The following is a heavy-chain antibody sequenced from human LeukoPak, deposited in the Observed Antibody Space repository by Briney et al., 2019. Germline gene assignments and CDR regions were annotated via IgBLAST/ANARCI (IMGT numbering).Heavy chain of an antibody. D-gene: IGHD1-1*01. CDR1: GGSISTYNFY. CDR2: IYYSGST. CDR3: ARGRYTFDY. Sequence: SETLSLTCSVSGGSISTYNFYWVWLRQPPGKGLEWIGSIYYSGSTYYNPSLKSRVTISVDTSKNQFSLKLSSVTAADTAVYYCARGRYTFDYWGQGTLVTVSS. V-gene: IGHV4-39*07. J-gene: IGHJ4*02.